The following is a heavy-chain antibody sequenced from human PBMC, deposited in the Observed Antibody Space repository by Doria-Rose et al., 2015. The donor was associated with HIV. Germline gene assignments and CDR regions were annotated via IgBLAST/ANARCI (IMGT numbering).Heavy chain of an antibody. CDR2: LIPMFDTA. V-gene: IGHV1-69*01. D-gene: IGHD3-10*01. J-gene: IGHJ6*02. Sequence: VKKPGSSVKVSCKASGGAFSSYASTWVRQAPGQGLEWMGGLIPMFDTANYAQIFQGRVTITADGSTSTAYMELSSLRSEDTAVYYCARERSDGMDVWGQGTTVTVSS. CDR1: GGAFSSYA. CDR3: ARERSDGMDV.